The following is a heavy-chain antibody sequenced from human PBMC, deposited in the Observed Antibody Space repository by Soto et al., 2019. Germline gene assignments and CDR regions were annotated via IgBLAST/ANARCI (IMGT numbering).Heavy chain of an antibody. J-gene: IGHJ5*02. CDR3: ARHFEPDIVVVVAATPENNNWFDP. D-gene: IGHD2-15*01. Sequence: GESLKISCKGSGYSFTSYWISWVRQMPGKVLEWMGRIDPSDSYTNYSPSFQGHVTISADKSISTAYLQWSSLKASDTAMYYCARHFEPDIVVVVAATPENNNWFDPWGQGXLVTVSS. V-gene: IGHV5-10-1*01. CDR2: IDPSDSYT. CDR1: GYSFTSYW.